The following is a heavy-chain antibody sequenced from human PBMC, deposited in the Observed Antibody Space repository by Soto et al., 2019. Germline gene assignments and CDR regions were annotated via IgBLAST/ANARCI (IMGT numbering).Heavy chain of an antibody. J-gene: IGHJ3*01. D-gene: IGHD5-12*01. CDR1: GFTFSRHG. V-gene: IGHV3-23*01. Sequence: PGGSLRLSCTASGFTFSRHGMNWGRQAPGKGLEWVSFLSGSAGITFYADSVKGRFTISRDNSKNTLYLQMNSLRAEDTAVYYCAKDRDIEGSSVRAFDVWGQGTMVTVSS. CDR3: AKDRDIEGSSVRAFDV. CDR2: LSGSAGIT.